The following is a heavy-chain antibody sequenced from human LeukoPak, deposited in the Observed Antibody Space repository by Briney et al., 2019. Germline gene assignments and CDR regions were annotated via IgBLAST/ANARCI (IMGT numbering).Heavy chain of an antibody. CDR2: ISSSGTNT. Sequence: PGGSLRLSCAASGFTFSSYAMSWVRQAPGKGLEWVSAISSSGTNTYYADSVKGRFTISRDNSKNTLYLQMNSLRAEDAALYYCATGYSSSSFVYWGQGTLVTVSS. CDR3: ATGYSSSSFVY. V-gene: IGHV3-23*01. J-gene: IGHJ4*02. CDR1: GFTFSSYA. D-gene: IGHD6-6*01.